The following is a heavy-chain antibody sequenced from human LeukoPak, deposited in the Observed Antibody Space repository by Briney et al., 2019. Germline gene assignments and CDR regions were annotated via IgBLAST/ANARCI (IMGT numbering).Heavy chain of an antibody. Sequence: ASVKVSCKASGYTFTGYYMHWVRPAPGQGLEWMGRINPNSGGTNYAQKFQGRVTMTRDTSISTAYMELSRLRSDDTAVYYCARPFGGVIVSEDWFDPWGQGTLVTVSS. CDR3: ARPFGGVIVSEDWFDP. J-gene: IGHJ5*02. V-gene: IGHV1-2*06. CDR2: INPNSGGT. D-gene: IGHD3-16*02. CDR1: GYTFTGYY.